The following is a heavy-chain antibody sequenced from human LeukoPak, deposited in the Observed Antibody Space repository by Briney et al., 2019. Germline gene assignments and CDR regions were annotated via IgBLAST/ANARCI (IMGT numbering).Heavy chain of an antibody. CDR1: GFTFSSYA. CDR3: ARASYYGSGSSPSDY. J-gene: IGHJ4*02. D-gene: IGHD3-10*01. CDR2: ISYDGSNK. Sequence: GGSLRLPCAASGFTFSSYAMHWVRQAPGKGLEWVAVISYDGSNKYYADSVKGRFTISRDNSKNTLYLQMNSLRAEDTAVYYCARASYYGSGSSPSDYWGQGTLVTVSS. V-gene: IGHV3-30*04.